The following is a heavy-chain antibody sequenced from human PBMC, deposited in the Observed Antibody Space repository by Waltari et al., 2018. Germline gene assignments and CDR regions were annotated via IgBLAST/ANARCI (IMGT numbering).Heavy chain of an antibody. Sequence: QVYLVASGGGVVQPGGSLRLSCAACGFRFSTYVLHWVRQAPGKGLEWVASIRYDGSNTFHADSVKGRFTISRDNSKNTMDLQTSSLRPEDTAVYYCASERGTFGVGRSSFDRWGQGTLVIVSS. V-gene: IGHV3-30*02. J-gene: IGHJ4*02. D-gene: IGHD3-3*01. CDR1: GFRFSTYV. CDR2: IRYDGSNT. CDR3: ASERGTFGVGRSSFDR.